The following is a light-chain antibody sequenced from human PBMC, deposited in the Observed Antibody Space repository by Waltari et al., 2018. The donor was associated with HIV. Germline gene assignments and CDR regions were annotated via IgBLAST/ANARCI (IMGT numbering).Light chain of an antibody. Sequence: HSALTQPASVSASPGPSITISCTGTSIAFGFSNSVSWYQQHQGNVPKVIISEVISRHTGVSDRFSGSKAGNTAYLTISGLQPEDEADYYCTSYTSNDTLLFGGGTKVTVL. CDR1: SIAFGFSNS. J-gene: IGLJ2*01. CDR3: TSYTSNDTLL. V-gene: IGLV2-14*01. CDR2: EVI.